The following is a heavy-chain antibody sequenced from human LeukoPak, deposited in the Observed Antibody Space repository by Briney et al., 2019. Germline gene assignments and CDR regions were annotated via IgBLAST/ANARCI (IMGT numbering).Heavy chain of an antibody. D-gene: IGHD2-2*01. CDR1: GGSFSVYY. CDR3: AMGYCSSTSCYPFDY. J-gene: IGHJ4*02. Sequence: KTSETLSLTCAVYGGSFSVYYWSWIRQPPGKGLEWIGEINHSGSTNYNPSLKSRVTISVDTSKNQFSLKLSSVTAADTAVYYCAMGYCSSTSCYPFDYWGQGTLVTVSS. CDR2: INHSGST. V-gene: IGHV4-34*01.